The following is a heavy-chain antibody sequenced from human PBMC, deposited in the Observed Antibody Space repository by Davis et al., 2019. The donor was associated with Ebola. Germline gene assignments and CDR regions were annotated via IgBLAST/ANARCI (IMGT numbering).Heavy chain of an antibody. J-gene: IGHJ6*02. D-gene: IGHD3-3*01. CDR1: GYTFTSYA. CDR3: ARDQVTIFGVVIFGMDV. CDR2: TNAGNGNT. V-gene: IGHV1-3*01. Sequence: AASVKVSCKASGYTFTSYAMHWVRQAPGQRLEWMGWTNAGNGNTKYSQKFQGRVTITRDTSASTAYMELSSLRSEDTAVYYCARDQVTIFGVVIFGMDVWGQGTTVTVSS.